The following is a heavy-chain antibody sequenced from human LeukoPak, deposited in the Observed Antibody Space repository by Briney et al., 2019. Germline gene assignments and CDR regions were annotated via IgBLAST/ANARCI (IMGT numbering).Heavy chain of an antibody. Sequence: GGSLRLSCAASGFTFSSYAMSWVRQAPGKGLEWVSAISGSGGSTYYADSVKGRFTISRDNSKNTLYLQMSSLRAEDTAVYYCANFFGGSGSYYYYGMDVWGQGTTVTVSS. CDR2: ISGSGGST. CDR3: ANFFGGSGSYYYYGMDV. J-gene: IGHJ6*02. CDR1: GFTFSSYA. V-gene: IGHV3-23*01. D-gene: IGHD3-10*01.